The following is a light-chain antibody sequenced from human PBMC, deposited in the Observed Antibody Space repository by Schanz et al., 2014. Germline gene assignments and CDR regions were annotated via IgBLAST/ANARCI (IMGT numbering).Light chain of an antibody. V-gene: IGKV1-5*01. CDR2: DAS. CDR1: QSIGTW. Sequence: DMQMTPSPSTLSASVGDRVTITCRASQSIGTWLAWYQQKPGKAPNLLIYDASTLESGAPSRFSGSGSGTEFTLTISSLQPDDFATYYCQHYTSDSRKFGQGTTVEIK. J-gene: IGKJ1*01. CDR3: QHYTSDSRK.